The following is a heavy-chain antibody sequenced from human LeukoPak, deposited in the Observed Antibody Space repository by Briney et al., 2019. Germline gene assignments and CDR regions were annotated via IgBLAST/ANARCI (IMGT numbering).Heavy chain of an antibody. Sequence: SETLSLTCTVSGDSISGNHYWNWIRPPAGKGLGWIGRIFTSGNSNYNPSLTSRVTISLDTSKDQFSLRLSSVTAADTAFYYCARESATSGSTDWGQGTLVTVSS. CDR2: IFTSGNS. D-gene: IGHD3-10*01. V-gene: IGHV4-61*02. J-gene: IGHJ4*02. CDR1: GDSISGNHY. CDR3: ARESATSGSTD.